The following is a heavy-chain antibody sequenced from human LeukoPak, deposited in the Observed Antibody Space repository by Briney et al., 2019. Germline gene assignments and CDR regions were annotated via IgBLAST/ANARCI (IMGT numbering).Heavy chain of an antibody. CDR1: GFTFSAYG. V-gene: IGHV3-33*01. J-gene: IGHJ3*02. CDR2: IWYDGSNK. CDR3: AVEYNSSPYAFDI. Sequence: PGRSLRLSCAASGFTFSAYGIHWVRQAPGKGLERVAVIWYDGSNKYYADSVKGRFTISRDNSKNTLYLQMNSLRVEDTAVYYCAVEYNSSPYAFDIWGQGTKVTVSS. D-gene: IGHD2/OR15-2a*01.